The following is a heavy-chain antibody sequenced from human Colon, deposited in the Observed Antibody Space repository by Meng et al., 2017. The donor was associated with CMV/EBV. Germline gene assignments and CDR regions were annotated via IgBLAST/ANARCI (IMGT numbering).Heavy chain of an antibody. D-gene: IGHD3-22*01. CDR3: ARAYDSGYYDH. J-gene: IGHJ4*02. CDR2: AYYRSDWYL. Sequence: SQTPSLTGDISGDSVSRYAAAWHWIRQAPSRGLEWLGRAYYRSDWYLDYAVSVKSRIIISPDTSKNQVSLQLSSVTPEDTAIYYCARAYDSGYYDHWGQGTLVTVSS. V-gene: IGHV6-1*01. CDR1: GDSVSRYAAA.